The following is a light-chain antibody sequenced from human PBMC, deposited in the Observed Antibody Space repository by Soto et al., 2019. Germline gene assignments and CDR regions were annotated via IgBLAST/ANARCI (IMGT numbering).Light chain of an antibody. CDR3: QQRQYWPPIT. CDR1: QSVGRN. Sequence: EILMTQSPATLSVSPWERATLSCRASQSVGRNLAWYQQKPGQAPRLLIYDTSNRATGVPARFSGSGSGTDFTLTISSLEPEDCAIYYCQQRQYWPPITFGQGTRLEIK. CDR2: DTS. J-gene: IGKJ5*01. V-gene: IGKV3-11*01.